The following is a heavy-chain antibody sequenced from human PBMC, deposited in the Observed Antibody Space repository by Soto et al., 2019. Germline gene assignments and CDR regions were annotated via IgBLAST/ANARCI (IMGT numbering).Heavy chain of an antibody. Sequence: PGGSLRLSCVASGLTFSNYAMHWVRQAPGKGLEWVAVILFDGSKKYYADSVKGRFTISRDNSNNTLFLQMSSLRGEDTALYYCARREGYSDGSDIGQDFWGQGTPVTVSS. J-gene: IGHJ4*02. D-gene: IGHD5-18*01. CDR3: ARREGYSDGSDIGQDF. CDR1: GLTFSNYA. V-gene: IGHV3-30*04. CDR2: ILFDGSKK.